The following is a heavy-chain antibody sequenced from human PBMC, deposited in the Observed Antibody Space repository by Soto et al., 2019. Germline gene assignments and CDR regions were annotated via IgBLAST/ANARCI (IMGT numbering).Heavy chain of an antibody. CDR2: TYYRSKWYY. CDR3: ARGEQYSGRIFDY. Sequence: QTLSLTCAITGDSVSSNSAGWSWVRQSPSRGLEWLGRTYYRSKWYYEYAVSVRGRITINPDTSKNQYSLQLNSVTPEDTAVYFCARGEQYSGRIFDYWGQGTLVTASS. J-gene: IGHJ4*01. D-gene: IGHD1-26*01. V-gene: IGHV6-1*01. CDR1: GDSVSSNSAG.